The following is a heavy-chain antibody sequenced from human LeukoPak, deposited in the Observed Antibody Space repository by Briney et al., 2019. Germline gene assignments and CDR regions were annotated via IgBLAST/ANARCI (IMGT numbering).Heavy chain of an antibody. CDR3: ARDRRDYGGLDY. D-gene: IGHD4-23*01. J-gene: IGHJ4*02. V-gene: IGHV4-59*01. CDR1: GGSFSGYY. Sequence: SETLSLTCAVYGGSFSGYYWSWIRQPPGKGLEWIGYIYYSGSANYNPSLKSRVTISVDTSKNQFSLKLSSVTAADTAVYYCARDRRDYGGLDYWGQGTLVTVSS. CDR2: IYYSGSA.